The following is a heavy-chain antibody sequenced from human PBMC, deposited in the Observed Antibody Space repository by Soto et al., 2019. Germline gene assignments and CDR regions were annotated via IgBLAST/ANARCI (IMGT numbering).Heavy chain of an antibody. CDR2: INSDGSST. D-gene: IGHD1-1*01. J-gene: IGHJ6*02. V-gene: IGHV3-74*01. CDR3: ARVQMEGLERRFGMDV. CDR1: GFTFSSYW. Sequence: GGSLRLSCAASGFTFSSYWMHWVRQAPGKGLVWVSRINSDGSSTSYADSVKGRFTISRDNAKNTLYLQMNSLRAEDTAVYYCARVQMEGLERRFGMDVWGQGTTVTVSS.